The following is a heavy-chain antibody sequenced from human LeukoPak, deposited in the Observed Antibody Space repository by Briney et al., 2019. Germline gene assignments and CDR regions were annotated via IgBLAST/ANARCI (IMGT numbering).Heavy chain of an antibody. V-gene: IGHV3-30*18. Sequence: GGSLRLSCAASGFTFSTYGIHWVRQAPGKGLEWVAVISDDGSNKYYADSVKGRFTISRDNSKNTLYLQMNSLRAEDTAVYYCAKPGEDGDYYCYMDVWGKGTTVAVSS. CDR1: GFTFSTYG. CDR3: AKPGEDGDYYCYMDV. J-gene: IGHJ6*03. CDR2: ISDDGSNK. D-gene: IGHD4-17*01.